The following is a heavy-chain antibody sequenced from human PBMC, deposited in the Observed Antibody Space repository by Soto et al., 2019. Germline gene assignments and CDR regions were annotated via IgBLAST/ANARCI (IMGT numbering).Heavy chain of an antibody. J-gene: IGHJ6*02. CDR2: TWYEGSNK. V-gene: IGHV3-33*01. CDR3: ARDPLTTVTTDRMDV. CDR1: GFTFSSYG. D-gene: IGHD4-17*01. Sequence: QVQLVESGGGVVQPGRSLRLSCAASGFTFSSYGMHWVRQAPGKGLEWVAATWYEGSNKYYADSVKGRFTISRDKSKNTVYLQMNSLRAEDTAVYYCARDPLTTVTTDRMDVWGQGTTVTVSS.